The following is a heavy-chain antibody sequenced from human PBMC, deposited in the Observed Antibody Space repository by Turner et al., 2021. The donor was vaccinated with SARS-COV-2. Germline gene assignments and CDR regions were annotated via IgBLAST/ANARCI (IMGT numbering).Heavy chain of an antibody. D-gene: IGHD3-16*02. V-gene: IGHV3-23*01. CDR3: AKAGGGGIVPPLDH. J-gene: IGHJ4*02. Sequence: EGQLLESGGGLVQPGGSLRLACEATGFPVSTHAMTRVRQAAGKRLEWVSIISASGAFTYDADSVKGRFTIARDNSKNTLFLRMNSLRDEDTAVYYCAKAGGGGIVPPLDHWGQGTLVTVSS. CDR1: GFPVSTHA. CDR2: ISASGAFT.